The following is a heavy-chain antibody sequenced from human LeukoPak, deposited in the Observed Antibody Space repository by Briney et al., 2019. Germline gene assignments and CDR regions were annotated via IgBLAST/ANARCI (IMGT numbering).Heavy chain of an antibody. V-gene: IGHV1-2*02. J-gene: IGHJ4*02. Sequence: ASVKVSCKGSGYTFTGYYMHWVRQAPGQGVEWVGWVNPKSGGTNYAQKSQGRVTITRGTSISTAYMELSRLRSDDTAVYYCARDALRIAVAGTMLAPTVHYWGQGTLVTVSS. D-gene: IGHD6-19*01. CDR3: ARDALRIAVAGTMLAPTVHY. CDR1: GYTFTGYY. CDR2: VNPKSGGT.